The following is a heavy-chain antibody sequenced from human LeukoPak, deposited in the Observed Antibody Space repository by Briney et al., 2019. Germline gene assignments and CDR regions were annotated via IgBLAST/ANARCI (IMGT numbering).Heavy chain of an antibody. CDR2: INYSGRT. CDR1: GDSIRGGDYY. J-gene: IGHJ4*02. CDR3: ARLPINSNVLGY. Sequence: SETLSLTCTVSGDSIRGGDYYWTWICQHPGKGLEWIGYINYSGRTYYNPSLKSRITISVDTSKNQFSLKVSSVTAADTAVYYCARLPINSNVLGYWGQGTLDTVSS. D-gene: IGHD4-11*01. V-gene: IGHV4-31*03.